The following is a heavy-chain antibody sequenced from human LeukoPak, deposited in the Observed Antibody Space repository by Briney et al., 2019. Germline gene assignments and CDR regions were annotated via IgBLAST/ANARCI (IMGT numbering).Heavy chain of an antibody. CDR3: AKEDYGDYHDAFDI. D-gene: IGHD4-17*01. V-gene: IGHV3-21*04. Sequence: PGGSLRLSCAASGFTFSSYSMNWVRQAPGKGLEWVSSISSSSSYIYYADSVKGRFTISRDNAKNSLYLQMNSLRAEDTAVYYCAKEDYGDYHDAFDIWGQGTMVTVSS. CDR2: ISSSSSYI. J-gene: IGHJ3*02. CDR1: GFTFSSYS.